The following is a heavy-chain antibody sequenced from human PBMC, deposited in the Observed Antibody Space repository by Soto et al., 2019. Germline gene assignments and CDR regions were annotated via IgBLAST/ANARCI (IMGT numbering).Heavy chain of an antibody. J-gene: IGHJ5*02. D-gene: IGHD4-17*01. V-gene: IGHV4-34*01. CDR3: ARGRQLTTVIINWFDP. CDR1: GGSISSGGYS. Sequence: SETLSLTCAVSGGSISSGGYSWSWIRQPPGKGLEWIGEINHSGSTNYNPSLKSRVTISVDTSKNQFSLKLSSVTAADTAVYYCARGRQLTTVIINWFDPWGQGTLVTVSS. CDR2: INHSGST.